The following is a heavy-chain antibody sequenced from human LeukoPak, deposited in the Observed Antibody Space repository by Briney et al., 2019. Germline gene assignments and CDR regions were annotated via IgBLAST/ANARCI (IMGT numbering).Heavy chain of an antibody. J-gene: IGHJ4*02. CDR2: IKQDGSEK. V-gene: IGHV3-7*05. CDR3: ASGGSYFGY. CDR1: GFTVSSYW. Sequence: GGSLRLSCEGSGFTVSSYWMSWVRQAPGKGLEWVANIKQDGSEKYYVDSVKGRFTISRDNAKNSLFLQMNSLRADGTAVYYCASGGSYFGYWGQGTLVTVSS.